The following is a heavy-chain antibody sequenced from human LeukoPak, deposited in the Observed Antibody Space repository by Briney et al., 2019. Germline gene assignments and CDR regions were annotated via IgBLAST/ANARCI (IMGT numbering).Heavy chain of an antibody. CDR1: GGSISSSSYY. V-gene: IGHV4-39*07. CDR2: IYYSGST. Sequence: PSETLSLTCTVSGGSISSSSYYWGWIRQPPGKGLEWRVCIYYSGSTYYNPSLRSRVTISVATSKNHFSLKLISVNAADTAFYSCARDQGSSSGWYPFDYWGQGTLVTVSS. D-gene: IGHD6-19*01. CDR3: ARDQGSSSGWYPFDY. J-gene: IGHJ4*02.